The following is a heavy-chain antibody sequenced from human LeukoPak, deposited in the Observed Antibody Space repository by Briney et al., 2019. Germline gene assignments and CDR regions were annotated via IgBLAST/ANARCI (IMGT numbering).Heavy chain of an antibody. CDR2: IDWDDDK. CDR1: GFSLSTSGMC. V-gene: IGHV2-70*01. Sequence: SGPTLVNPTPTVTLTCTFSGFSLSTSGMCVSWIRQPPGKALEWLAPIDWDDDKYYSTSPKTRLTISKDTVKNQVVLTMTNMDPVDTATYYCARTPHMYYYDSSGSTNYFDYCGQGTLVTVSS. D-gene: IGHD3-22*01. CDR3: ARTPHMYYYDSSGSTNYFDY. J-gene: IGHJ4*02.